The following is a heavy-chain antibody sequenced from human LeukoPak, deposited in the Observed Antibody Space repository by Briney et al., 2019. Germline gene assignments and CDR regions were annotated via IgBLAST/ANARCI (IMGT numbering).Heavy chain of an antibody. V-gene: IGHV1-69*13. CDR1: GYTFTSYA. CDR3: ARDRTYYYGSGSYYPFDY. D-gene: IGHD3-10*01. J-gene: IGHJ4*02. CDR2: IIPIFGTA. Sequence: SVKVSCKASGYTFTSYAMHWVRQAPGQRLEWMGGIIPIFGTANYAQKFQGRVTITADESTSTAYMELSSLRSEDTAVYYCARDRTYYYGSGSYYPFDYWGQGTLVTVSS.